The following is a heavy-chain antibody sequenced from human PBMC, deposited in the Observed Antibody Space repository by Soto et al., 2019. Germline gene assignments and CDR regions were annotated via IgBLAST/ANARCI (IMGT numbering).Heavy chain of an antibody. CDR1: GFAFNNYG. J-gene: IGHJ4*02. CDR3: AREDSIIIPAVSDF. CDR2: ISKSDYT. V-gene: IGHV3-21*01. D-gene: IGHD2-2*01. Sequence: NPGGSLRLSCTASGFAFNNYGINWVRQAPGQGLEWVSSISKSDYTYYSDSVKGRFTISRDNAKNSVSLQMNTLRVEDTAVYYCAREDSIIIPAVSDFWGQGTLVTVSS.